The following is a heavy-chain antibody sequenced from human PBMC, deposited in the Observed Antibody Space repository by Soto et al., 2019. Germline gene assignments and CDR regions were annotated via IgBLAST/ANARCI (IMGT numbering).Heavy chain of an antibody. J-gene: IGHJ4*02. CDR1: GFTFSGYD. D-gene: IGHD2-15*01. Sequence: EVQLLESGGGLVQPGGSLRLSCAASGFTFSGYDMSWVRQAPGKGLEWVSAISGSGGSTYYADSVKGRFTISRDNSKNTLYLQMNSLRAEDTAVYYCANIPAAGDCRGGSCHASGSYGVGTFDYWGQGTLVTVSS. CDR2: ISGSGGST. V-gene: IGHV3-23*01. CDR3: ANIPAAGDCRGGSCHASGSYGVGTFDY.